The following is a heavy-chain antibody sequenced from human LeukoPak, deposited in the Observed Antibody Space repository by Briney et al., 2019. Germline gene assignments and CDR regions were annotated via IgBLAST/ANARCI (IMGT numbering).Heavy chain of an antibody. V-gene: IGHV3-48*01. CDR3: ARDGFDFWSGYPTTVDY. D-gene: IGHD3-3*01. CDR1: GLTFCSYS. Sequence: GGSLRLSXVASGLTFCSYSMNWVRQAPGKGLEWLSYISSSSNTIYYADSVKGRFTISRDNANNSLYLQMNSLRAEDTAVYYSARDGFDFWSGYPTTVDYWGQGTLVTVSS. J-gene: IGHJ4*02. CDR2: ISSSSNTI.